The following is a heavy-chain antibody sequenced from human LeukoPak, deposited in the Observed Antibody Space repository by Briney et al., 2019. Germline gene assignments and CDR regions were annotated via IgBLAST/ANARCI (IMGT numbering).Heavy chain of an antibody. CDR3: AKVRNRIQGAVDY. D-gene: IGHD1-26*01. CDR1: GFSFSSCW. V-gene: IGHV3-7*03. J-gene: IGHJ4*02. CDR2: IKQDESER. Sequence: GGSLRLSCEASGFSFSSCWMTWVRQPPGKGPEWVANIKQDESERYYADSVKGRFTISRDNSKNTLFLQMNSLRAEDTAVYYCAKVRNRIQGAVDYWGQGTLVTVSS.